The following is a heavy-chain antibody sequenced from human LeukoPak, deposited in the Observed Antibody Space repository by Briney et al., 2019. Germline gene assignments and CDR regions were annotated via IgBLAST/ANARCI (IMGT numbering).Heavy chain of an antibody. CDR1: GGSFSGYY. D-gene: IGHD2-2*01. J-gene: IGHJ3*02. Sequence: SETLSLTSAVYGGSFSGYYWSWIRQPPGKGLEWIGEINHSGSTNYNPSLKSRGTISVDTSKNQFSLKLSSVTAADTAVYYCARAGTSPLAFDIWGQGTMVTVSS. CDR3: ARAGTSPLAFDI. CDR2: INHSGST. V-gene: IGHV4-34*01.